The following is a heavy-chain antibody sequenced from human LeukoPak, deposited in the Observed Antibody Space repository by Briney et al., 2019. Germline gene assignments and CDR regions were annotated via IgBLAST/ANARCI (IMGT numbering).Heavy chain of an antibody. J-gene: IGHJ4*02. CDR1: GYTFTGYY. Sequence: ASVKVSCKASGYTFTGYYMHWFRQAPRQGLEWMGWINPNSGGTNYAQNFQGRVTMTRDTSISTAYMELTRLRPDDTAVYYCARVAGNTKADYWGQGTLVTVSS. CDR2: INPNSGGT. D-gene: IGHD2-8*01. V-gene: IGHV1-2*02. CDR3: ARVAGNTKADY.